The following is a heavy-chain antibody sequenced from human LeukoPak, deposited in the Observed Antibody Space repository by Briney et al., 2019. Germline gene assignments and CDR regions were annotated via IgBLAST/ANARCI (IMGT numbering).Heavy chain of an antibody. Sequence: GESLKISCKGSGYSFINYWIGWVRQMPGKGLEWMGIIYPGDSDTRYSPSFQGQVTISAGKSISTAYLQWSSLKASDTAMYYCATLRSGYYYDYFDYWGQGTLVTVSS. D-gene: IGHD3-22*01. CDR2: IYPGDSDT. J-gene: IGHJ4*02. CDR3: ATLRSGYYYDYFDY. CDR1: GYSFINYW. V-gene: IGHV5-51*01.